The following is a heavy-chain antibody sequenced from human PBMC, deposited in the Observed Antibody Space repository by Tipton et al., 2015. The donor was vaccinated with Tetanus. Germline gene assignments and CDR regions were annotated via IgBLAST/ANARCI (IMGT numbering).Heavy chain of an antibody. CDR1: GDSVSGYY. CDR3: AGVTAQRTELYFDH. D-gene: IGHD6-13*01. V-gene: IGHV4-59*02. Sequence: LSLTCTVSGDSVSGYYWSWTRQPPGKGLEWIGYVYYTGSTNHNPSLKSRVTISMDRSKNQISLQLTSVTAADTAVYFCAGVTAQRTELYFDHWGQGTLVTVS. J-gene: IGHJ4*02. CDR2: VYYTGST.